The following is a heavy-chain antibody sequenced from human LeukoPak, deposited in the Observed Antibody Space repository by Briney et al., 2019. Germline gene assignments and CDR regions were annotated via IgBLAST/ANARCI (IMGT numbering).Heavy chain of an antibody. CDR1: DGSISSHC. V-gene: IGHV4-59*11. CDR2: AYYSGST. J-gene: IGHJ3*02. Sequence: SETLSLTCSVSDGSISSHCWNWIRQPPRKGLEWIGNAYYSGSTNYDPSIKSRVTISVDTSKNQFSLKLTSVTAADTAVYYCARGVDCSDLAFDIWGQGTMVTVSS. D-gene: IGHD2-15*01. CDR3: ARGVDCSDLAFDI.